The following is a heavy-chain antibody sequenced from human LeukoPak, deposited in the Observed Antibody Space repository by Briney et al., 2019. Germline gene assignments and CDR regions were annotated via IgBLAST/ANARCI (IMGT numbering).Heavy chain of an antibody. D-gene: IGHD3-16*02. J-gene: IGHJ4*02. CDR3: ARGGTYYDYVWGSYLSDY. V-gene: IGHV3-74*01. Sequence: GGSLRLSCAASGFTFSSYGMHWVRQAPGRGLVWVSRINSDGSSTSYADSVMGRFTISGDNAKNTLYLQMNSLRAEDTAVYYCARGGTYYDYVWGSYLSDYWGQGTLVTVSS. CDR2: INSDGSST. CDR1: GFTFSSYG.